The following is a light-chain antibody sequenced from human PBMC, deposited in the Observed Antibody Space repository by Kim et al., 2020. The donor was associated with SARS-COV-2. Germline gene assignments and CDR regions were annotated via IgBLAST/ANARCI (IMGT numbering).Light chain of an antibody. J-gene: IGKJ4*01. Sequence: DVVMTQSPLSLPVTLGQPASISCRSSQSLVYSDGNTYLNWFQQRPGQSPRRLIYKVSNRDSGVPDRFSGSGSGTDFTLKISRVEAEDVGVYYCMKGTHWLTFGGGTKVDIK. CDR1: QSLVYSDGNTY. V-gene: IGKV2-30*01. CDR3: MKGTHWLT. CDR2: KVS.